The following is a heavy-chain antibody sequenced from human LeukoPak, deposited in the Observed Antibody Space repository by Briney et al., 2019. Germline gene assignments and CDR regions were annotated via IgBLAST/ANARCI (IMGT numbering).Heavy chain of an antibody. CDR2: IYHSGST. V-gene: IGHV4-30-2*01. CDR3: AKLSGGATFDI. CDR1: GGSISSGGYS. Sequence: SETLSLTCAVSGGSISSGGYSWSWIRQPPGTGLEWIGYIYHSGSTYYNPSLKSRVTISVDRSKNQFSLKLSSVTAADTAVYYCAKLSGGATFDIWGQGTMVTVSS. D-gene: IGHD6-19*01. J-gene: IGHJ3*02.